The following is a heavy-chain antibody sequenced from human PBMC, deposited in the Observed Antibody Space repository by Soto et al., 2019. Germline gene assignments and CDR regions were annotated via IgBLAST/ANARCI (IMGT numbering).Heavy chain of an antibody. V-gene: IGHV1-69*13. Sequence: SVKVSCKASGGTFSSYASSWVRQAPGQGLEWMGGIIPIFGTANYAQKFQGRVTITADESTSTAYMELSSLRSEDTAVYYCARTTYYYDSSGYYDYWGQGTLVTVSS. D-gene: IGHD3-22*01. CDR3: ARTTYYYDSSGYYDY. CDR1: GGTFSSYA. J-gene: IGHJ4*02. CDR2: IIPIFGTA.